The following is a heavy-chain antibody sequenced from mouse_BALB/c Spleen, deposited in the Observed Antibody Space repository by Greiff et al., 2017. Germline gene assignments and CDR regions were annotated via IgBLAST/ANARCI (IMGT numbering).Heavy chain of an antibody. CDR2: ISDGGSYT. CDR3: ARGAYVGMDY. CDR1: GFTFSDYY. V-gene: IGHV5-4*02. D-gene: IGHD1-1*01. J-gene: IGHJ4*01. Sequence: EVQRVESGGGLVKPGGSLKLSCAASGFTFSDYYMYWVRQTPEKRLEWVATISDGGSYTYYPDSVKGRFTISRDNAKNNLYLQMSSLKSEDTAMYYCARGAYVGMDYWGQGTSVTVSS.